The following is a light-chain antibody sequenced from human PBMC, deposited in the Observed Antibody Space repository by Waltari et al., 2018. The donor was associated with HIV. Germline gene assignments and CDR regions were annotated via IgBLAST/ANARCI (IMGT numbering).Light chain of an antibody. V-gene: IGLV2-23*02. CDR3: CSYVGWSTFLYV. J-gene: IGLJ1*01. Sequence: SDLTQPGTGSGSPGQSFALPCPGTTRDTGSCNTVYCYQQHPGKAPKLMIYEVSKRPSGVSNRFSGSKSGNTASLTISGLQAEDEADYYCCSYVGWSTFLYVFGTGTKVTVL. CDR1: TRDTGSCNT. CDR2: EVS.